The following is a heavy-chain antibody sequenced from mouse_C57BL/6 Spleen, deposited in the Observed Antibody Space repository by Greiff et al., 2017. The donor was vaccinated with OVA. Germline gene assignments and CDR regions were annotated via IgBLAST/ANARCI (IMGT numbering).Heavy chain of an antibody. Sequence: QVQLQQPGAELVKPGASVKMSCKASGYTFTSYWINWVKQRPGQGLEWIGDIYPGSGSTNYNEQFKSKATLTVDTSSSTAYMQLSSLTSDDSAVDYCARYYSNYEGWFAYWGQGTLVTVSA. CDR2: IYPGSGST. D-gene: IGHD2-5*01. V-gene: IGHV1-55*01. J-gene: IGHJ3*01. CDR3: ARYYSNYEGWFAY. CDR1: GYTFTSYW.